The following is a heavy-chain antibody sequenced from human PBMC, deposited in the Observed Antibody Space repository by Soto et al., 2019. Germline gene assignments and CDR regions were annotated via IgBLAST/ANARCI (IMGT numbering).Heavy chain of an antibody. CDR3: AKDPPFLQWLIYKVPHDY. D-gene: IGHD3-3*01. Sequence: GGSLRLSCAASGFTFSSYAMSWVRQAPGKGLEWVSAISGSGGSTYYADSVKGRFTISRDNSKNTLYLQMNSLRAEDTAVYYCAKDPPFLQWLIYKVPHDYWGQGTLVTVSS. CDR2: ISGSGGST. CDR1: GFTFSSYA. V-gene: IGHV3-23*01. J-gene: IGHJ4*02.